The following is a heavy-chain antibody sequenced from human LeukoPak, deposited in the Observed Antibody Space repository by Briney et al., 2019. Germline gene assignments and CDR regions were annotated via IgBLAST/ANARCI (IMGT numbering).Heavy chain of an antibody. CDR2: INPNSGGT. V-gene: IGHV1-2*04. CDR3: ARGPLRNWFDP. CDR1: GYTFTGYY. J-gene: IGHJ5*02. Sequence: ASVKVSCKASGYTFTGYYMHWERQAPGQGLEWMGWINPNSGGTNYAQKFQGWVTMTRDTSIGTAYMELRRLRSDDTAVYYCARGPLRNWFDPWGQGTLVTVSS.